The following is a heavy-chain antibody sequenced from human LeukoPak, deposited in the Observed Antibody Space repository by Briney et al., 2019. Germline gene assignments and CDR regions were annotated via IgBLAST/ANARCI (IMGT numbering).Heavy chain of an antibody. D-gene: IGHD5-18*01. CDR2: IYYSGST. J-gene: IGHJ3*02. V-gene: IGHV4-30-4*01. CDR3: ARDRGTAMAYGAFDI. Sequence: SETLSLTGTVSGGSISSGDYYWSWLRQPPGKGLEWIGYIYYSGSTYYNPSLKSRVTISVDTSKNQFSLKLSSVTAADTAVYYCARDRGTAMAYGAFDIWGQGIMVTVSS. CDR1: GGSISSGDYY.